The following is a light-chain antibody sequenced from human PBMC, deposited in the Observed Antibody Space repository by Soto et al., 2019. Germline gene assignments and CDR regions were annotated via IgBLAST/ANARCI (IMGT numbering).Light chain of an antibody. J-gene: IGKJ1*01. V-gene: IGKV3-20*01. CDR2: AAS. CDR3: QQYGTSPEWT. CDR1: QSVSSSY. Sequence: PEERATLSCRASQSVSSSYLAWYQQKPGQAPRLLIYAASSRASGIPDRFTGSGSGTDFTLTISRLEPEDFAVYYCQQYGTSPEWTFGQGTKVDIK.